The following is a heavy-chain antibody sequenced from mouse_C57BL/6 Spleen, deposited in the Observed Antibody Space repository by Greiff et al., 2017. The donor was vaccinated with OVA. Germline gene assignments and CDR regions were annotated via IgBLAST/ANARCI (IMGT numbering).Heavy chain of an antibody. J-gene: IGHJ2*01. CDR2: IYPSDSET. Sequence: QVHVKQPGAELVRPGSSVKLSCKASGYTFTSYWMDWVKQRPGQGLEWIGNIYPSDSETHYNQKFKDKATLTVDKSSSTAYMQLSSLTSEDSAVYYCARYVSLQYYFDYWGQGTTLTVSS. CDR1: GYTFTSYW. CDR3: ARYVSLQYYFDY. D-gene: IGHD6-2*01. V-gene: IGHV1-61*01.